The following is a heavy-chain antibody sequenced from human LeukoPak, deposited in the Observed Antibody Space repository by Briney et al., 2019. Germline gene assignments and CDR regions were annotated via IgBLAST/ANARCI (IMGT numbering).Heavy chain of an antibody. J-gene: IGHJ4*02. D-gene: IGHD6-25*01. CDR3: ARKYSSVLGRYDY. CDR2: ISPSGGST. CDR1: GYTFTSNY. Sequence: GASVKVSCKASGYTFTSNYMHWVRQAPGQGPEWMGVISPSGGSTTYAQKFQGRVTLTRDMSTSTDYLELSSLRSEDTAVYYCARKYSSVLGRYDYWGQGTLVTVSS. V-gene: IGHV1-46*01.